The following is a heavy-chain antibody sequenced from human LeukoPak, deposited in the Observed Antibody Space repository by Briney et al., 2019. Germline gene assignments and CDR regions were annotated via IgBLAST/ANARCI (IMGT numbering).Heavy chain of an antibody. D-gene: IGHD3-16*01. J-gene: IGHJ4*02. CDR1: GLTFSSYW. CDR2: IKQDGSET. V-gene: IGHV3-7*03. CDR3: AKDRSYGAYLRGFDY. Sequence: GGSLRLSCAASGLTFSSYWMTWVRQAPGKGLEWVGNIKQDGSETYYVDSVKGRFTISRDNAESSLYLQMNSLRAEDTALYYCAKDRSYGAYLRGFDYWGQGTLVTVSS.